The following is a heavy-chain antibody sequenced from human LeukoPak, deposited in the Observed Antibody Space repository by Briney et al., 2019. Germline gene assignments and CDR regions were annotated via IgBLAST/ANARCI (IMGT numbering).Heavy chain of an antibody. D-gene: IGHD3-10*01. CDR2: IIPILGIA. J-gene: IGHJ3*02. CDR3: AREASRLSVRGVHPRYDAFDI. V-gene: IGHV1-69*04. CDR1: GGTFSSYA. Sequence: ASVKVSCKASGGTFSSYAISWVRQAPGQGLEWMGRIIPILGIANYAQKSQGRVTITADKSTSTAYMELSSLRSEDTAVYYCAREASRLSVRGVHPRYDAFDIWGQGTMVTVSS.